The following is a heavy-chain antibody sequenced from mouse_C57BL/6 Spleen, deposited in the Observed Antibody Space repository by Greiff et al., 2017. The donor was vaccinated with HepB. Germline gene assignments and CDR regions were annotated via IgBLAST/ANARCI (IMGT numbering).Heavy chain of an antibody. V-gene: IGHV1-64*01. CDR1: GYTFTSYW. J-gene: IGHJ4*01. CDR3: ARSYDYDRDYYAMDY. CDR2: IHPNSGST. D-gene: IGHD2-4*01. Sequence: QVQLQQPGAELVKPGASVKLSCKASGYTFTSYWMHWVKQRPGQGLEWIGMIHPNSGSTNYNEKFKSKATLTVDKSSSTAYMQLSSLTSEDSAVYYCARSYDYDRDYYAMDYWGQGTSVTVSS.